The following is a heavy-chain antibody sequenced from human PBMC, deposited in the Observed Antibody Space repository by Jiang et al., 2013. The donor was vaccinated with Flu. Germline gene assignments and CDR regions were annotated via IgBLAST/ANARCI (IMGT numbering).Heavy chain of an antibody. V-gene: IGHV3-15*07. CDR3: TTALVVVPAAISSRMDV. Sequence: VQLLESGGGLVQPGGSLRLSCAASGFSFSNAWMNWVRQAPGKGLEWVGRIKKKGDGGTTDYAAPVKGRFTISRDDSKNTLYLQMNSLKTEDTAVYYCTTALVVVPAAISSRMDVWGQGTTVTVSS. CDR1: GFSFSNAW. CDR2: IKKKGDGGTT. J-gene: IGHJ6*02. D-gene: IGHD2-2*01.